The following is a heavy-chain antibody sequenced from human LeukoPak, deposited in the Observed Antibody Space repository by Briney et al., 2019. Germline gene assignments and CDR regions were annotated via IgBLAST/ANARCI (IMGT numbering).Heavy chain of an antibody. CDR2: ISSSSSYI. CDR1: GFTFSSYS. J-gene: IGHJ4*02. D-gene: IGHD6-19*01. V-gene: IGHV3-21*01. CDR3: ARVGSSGWYYFDY. Sequence: GGSRRLSCAASGFTFSSYSMNWVRQAPGKGLEWVSSISSSSSYIYYADSVKGRFTISRDNAKNSLYLQMNSLRAEDTAVYYCARVGSSGWYYFDYWGQGTLVTVSS.